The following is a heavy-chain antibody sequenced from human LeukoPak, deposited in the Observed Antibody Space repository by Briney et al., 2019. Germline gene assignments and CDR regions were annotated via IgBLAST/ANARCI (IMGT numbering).Heavy chain of an antibody. CDR2: IYHSGST. Sequence: PSGTLSLTCAVSGGSISSSNWWSWVRPPPGKGLEWIGEIYHSGSTNYNPSLKSRVTISVDKSKNQFSLKLSSVTAADTAVYYCARDGLLGDGYFDYWGQGTLVTVSS. D-gene: IGHD1-26*01. V-gene: IGHV4-4*02. CDR1: GGSISSSNW. J-gene: IGHJ4*02. CDR3: ARDGLLGDGYFDY.